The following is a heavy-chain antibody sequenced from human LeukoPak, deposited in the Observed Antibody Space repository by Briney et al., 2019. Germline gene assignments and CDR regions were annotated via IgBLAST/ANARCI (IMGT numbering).Heavy chain of an antibody. Sequence: GGSLRLSCAASGFTFSSYSMNWVRQAPGKGLEWVSSISGGSTYYADSVKGRFTISRDNSKNTLYLQMNSLRAEDTAVYYCAKGGAVAGPISDWGQGTLVTVSS. CDR3: AKGGAVAGPISD. J-gene: IGHJ4*02. CDR2: ISGGST. CDR1: GFTFSSYS. D-gene: IGHD6-19*01. V-gene: IGHV3-23*01.